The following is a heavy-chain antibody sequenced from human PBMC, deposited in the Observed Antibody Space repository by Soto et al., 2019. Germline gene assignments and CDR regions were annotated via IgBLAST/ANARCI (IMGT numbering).Heavy chain of an antibody. CDR1: GGTFSSYA. CDR2: IIPIFGTA. Sequence: QVQLVQSGAEVKKPGSSVKVSCKASGGTFSSYAISWVRQAPGQGLEWMGGIIPIFGTANYAQKFQGRVTITADESTSTAYMELSSLRSEDTAVYYCARGRPTDSSGWPNYGMDVWGQGPTVTVSS. V-gene: IGHV1-69*01. CDR3: ARGRPTDSSGWPNYGMDV. J-gene: IGHJ6*02. D-gene: IGHD6-19*01.